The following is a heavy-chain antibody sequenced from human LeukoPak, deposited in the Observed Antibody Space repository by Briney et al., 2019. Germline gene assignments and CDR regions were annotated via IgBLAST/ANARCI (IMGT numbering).Heavy chain of an antibody. V-gene: IGHV4-4*07. D-gene: IGHD5-18*01. CDR2: IYTSGST. Sequence: SETLSLTCTVSGGSISSYHWSWIRQPAGKGLEWIGRIYTSGSTNYNPSLKSRVTMSVDTSKNQFSLKPSSVTAADTAVYYCARCGYKNGSLPYYYMDVWGKGTTVTISS. CDR3: ARCGYKNGSLPYYYMDV. J-gene: IGHJ6*03. CDR1: GGSISSYH.